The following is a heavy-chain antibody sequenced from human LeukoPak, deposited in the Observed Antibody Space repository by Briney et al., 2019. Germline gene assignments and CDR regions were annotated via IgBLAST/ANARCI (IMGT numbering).Heavy chain of an antibody. D-gene: IGHD1-26*01. CDR1: GFTFSSYE. CDR3: VRKTVGAQNWFGP. V-gene: IGHV3-48*03. CDR2: ISTSSATI. Sequence: PGGSLRLSCAASGFTFSSYEMNWFRQAPGKGLEWLSYISTSSATIKYADSGKGRFTISRDNAKNSLYLQMNNLRAEDSAFYYCVRKTVGAQNWFGPWGQGTLVSVSS. J-gene: IGHJ5*02.